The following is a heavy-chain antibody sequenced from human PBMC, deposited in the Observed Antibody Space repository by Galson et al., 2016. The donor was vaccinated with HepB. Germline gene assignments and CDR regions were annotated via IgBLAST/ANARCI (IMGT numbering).Heavy chain of an antibody. D-gene: IGHD4-17*01. CDR2: ISGSGGST. Sequence: SLRLSCAASGFTFSTYAMSWVRQAPGKGLEWVSAISGSGGSTYYADSVKGRFTISRANSKNTVYLQMNSLRAEDTAVYYCAKGYGVFDYWGQGTLVTVSS. CDR1: GFTFSTYA. J-gene: IGHJ4*02. CDR3: AKGYGVFDY. V-gene: IGHV3-23*01.